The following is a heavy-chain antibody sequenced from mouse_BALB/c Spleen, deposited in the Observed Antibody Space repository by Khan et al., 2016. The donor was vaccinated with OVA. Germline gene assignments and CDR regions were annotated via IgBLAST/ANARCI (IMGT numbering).Heavy chain of an antibody. D-gene: IGHD1-1*01. CDR2: ISTGGTYT. CDR3: SRLSYYYNSEGFAY. CDR1: GFTFSTYG. V-gene: IGHV5-6*01. Sequence: EVELVESGGDLVKPGGSLKLSCAASGFTFSTYGMSWVRQTPEKRLEWVATISTGGTYTYYPDSVKGRFTISRDNAKNTLYLQLSSLTSEDTAIYYGSRLSYYYNSEGFAYWGQGTLVTVSA. J-gene: IGHJ3*01.